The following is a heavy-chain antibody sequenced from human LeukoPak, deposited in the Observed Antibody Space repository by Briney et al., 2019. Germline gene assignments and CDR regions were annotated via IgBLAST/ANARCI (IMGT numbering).Heavy chain of an antibody. D-gene: IGHD6-6*01. CDR3: ARDRAPSIAARPKPLPSGWFDP. CDR2: IYSGGST. Sequence: GGSLRLSCAASGFTVSSNYTSWVRQAPGKGLEWVSVIYSGGSTYYADSVKGRFTISRDNSKNTLYLQMNSLRAEDTAVYYCARDRAPSIAARPKPLPSGWFDPWGQGTLVTVSS. CDR1: GFTVSSNY. J-gene: IGHJ5*02. V-gene: IGHV3-66*02.